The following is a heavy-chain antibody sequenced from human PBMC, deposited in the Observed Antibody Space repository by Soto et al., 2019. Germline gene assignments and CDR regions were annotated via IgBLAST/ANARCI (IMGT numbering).Heavy chain of an antibody. CDR1: GYTFTSYD. V-gene: IGHV1-8*01. CDR2: MNPNSGNT. J-gene: IGHJ4*02. D-gene: IGHD3-3*01. CDR3: AREKLDDFDY. Sequence: QVQLVQSGAEVKKPGASVKVYCKASGYTFTSYDITWVRQATGQGLEWMGWMNPNSGNTGYAQQFQGRVTMTRNISISTAYMELSSLRSEDTAVYYCAREKLDDFDYWGQGTLVTVSS.